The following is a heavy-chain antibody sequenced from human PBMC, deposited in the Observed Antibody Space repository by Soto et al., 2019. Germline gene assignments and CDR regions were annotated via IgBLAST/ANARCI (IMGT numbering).Heavy chain of an antibody. CDR3: ARDSVILTGYYYDY. CDR2: IIPIFGTA. Sequence: SVKVSCKASGGTFSSYAISWVRQAPGQGLEWMGGIIPIFGTANYAQKFQGRVTITADASTSTAYMELSSLRSDDTAVYYCARDSVILTGYYYDYWGQGTLVTVSS. CDR1: GGTFSSYA. D-gene: IGHD3-9*01. J-gene: IGHJ4*02. V-gene: IGHV1-69*13.